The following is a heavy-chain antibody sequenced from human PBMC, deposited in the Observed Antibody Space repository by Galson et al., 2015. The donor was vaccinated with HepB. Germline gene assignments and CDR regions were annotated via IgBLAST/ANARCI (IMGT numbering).Heavy chain of an antibody. J-gene: IGHJ4*02. D-gene: IGHD3-3*01. Sequence: SLRLSCAASGLTFSSDAMGWVRQAPGKGLEWVSGISGSGGTKYYADSVKGRFTISRDNSKNTLYLQMNSLRVEDTAVYYCAKIPLRFLEWYPVLVDYWGQGTLVTVSS. CDR2: ISGSGGTK. CDR1: GLTFSSDA. V-gene: IGHV3-23*01. CDR3: AKIPLRFLEWYPVLVDY.